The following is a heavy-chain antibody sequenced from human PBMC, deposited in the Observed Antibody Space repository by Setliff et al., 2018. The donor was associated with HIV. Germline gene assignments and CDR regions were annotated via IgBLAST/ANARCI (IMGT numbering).Heavy chain of an antibody. V-gene: IGHV1-45*02. CDR2: ITPFNGNT. CDR1: GGTFNSYA. CDR3: ASRNMGSGFPQGENAFDI. J-gene: IGHJ3*02. Sequence: SVKVSCKASGGTFNSYAISWVRQAPGQALEWMGWITPFNGNTNYAQKFRDRVTITRDRSMSTAYMELSSLRSEDTAMYYCASRNMGSGFPQGENAFDIWGQGTMVTVSS. D-gene: IGHD6-19*01.